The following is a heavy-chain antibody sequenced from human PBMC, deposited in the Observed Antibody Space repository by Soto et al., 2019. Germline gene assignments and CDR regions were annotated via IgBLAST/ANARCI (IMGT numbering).Heavy chain of an antibody. Sequence: GGSLRLSCAASGFTFSSYAMSWVRQAPGKGLERVSAISGSGGSTYYADSVKGRFTISRDNSKNTLYLQMNSLRAEDTAVYYCAMFYYDSSGFPTYFVSWGQGTVVTVPS. CDR1: GFTFSSYA. J-gene: IGHJ4*02. CDR2: ISGSGGST. CDR3: AMFYYDSSGFPTYFVS. D-gene: IGHD3-22*01. V-gene: IGHV3-23*01.